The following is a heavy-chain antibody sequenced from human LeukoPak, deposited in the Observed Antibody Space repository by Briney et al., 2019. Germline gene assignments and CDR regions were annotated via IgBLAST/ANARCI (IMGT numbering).Heavy chain of an antibody. V-gene: IGHV3-74*01. D-gene: IGHD5-18*01. J-gene: IGHJ4*02. CDR2: INTDGSST. Sequence: GGSLRLSCAASGFTFSSYWMHWVRQAPGKGLVWVSRINTDGSSTSYADSVKGRFTISRDNAKNTLYLQMNSLRAEDTAVYYCARDRQLSALWDFDYWGQGTLVTVSS. CDR1: GFTFSSYW. CDR3: ARDRQLSALWDFDY.